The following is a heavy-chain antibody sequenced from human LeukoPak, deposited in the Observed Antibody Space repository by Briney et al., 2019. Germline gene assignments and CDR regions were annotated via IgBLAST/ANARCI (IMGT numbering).Heavy chain of an antibody. CDR1: GFTLSSYA. Sequence: PGGSLRLSCAASGFTLSSYAMSWVRQPPGKGLEWVSAISGSGGSTYYADSVKGRFTISRDNAKNSLYLQMNSLRAEDTAVYYCARDRYSSSWYSSNAFDIWGQGTMVTVSS. V-gene: IGHV3-23*01. CDR2: ISGSGGST. CDR3: ARDRYSSSWYSSNAFDI. J-gene: IGHJ3*02. D-gene: IGHD6-13*01.